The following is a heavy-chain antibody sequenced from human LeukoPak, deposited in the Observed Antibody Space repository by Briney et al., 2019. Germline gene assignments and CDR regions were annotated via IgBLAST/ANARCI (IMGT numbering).Heavy chain of an antibody. CDR2: ISYDGSNK. J-gene: IGHJ4*02. Sequence: GGSLRLSCAAPGFTFSSYGMHWVRQAPGKGLEWVAVISYDGSNKYYADSVKGRFTISRDNSKNTLYLQMNSLRAEDTAVYYCAKDSGSSGYPRGFDYWGQGTLVTVSS. D-gene: IGHD3-22*01. CDR3: AKDSGSSGYPRGFDY. CDR1: GFTFSSYG. V-gene: IGHV3-30*18.